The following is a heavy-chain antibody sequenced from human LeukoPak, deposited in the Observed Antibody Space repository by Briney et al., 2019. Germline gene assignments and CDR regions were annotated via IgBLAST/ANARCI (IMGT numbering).Heavy chain of an antibody. CDR1: GFTFSSYG. CDR3: AKEPTGSYYNLFDY. V-gene: IGHV3-30*02. Sequence: GGSLRLSCAASGFTFSSYGMHWVRQAPGKGLEWVAFIRYDGSNKYYADSVKGRFTISRDSSKNTLYLQMNSLRAEDTAVYYCAKEPTGSYYNLFDYWGQGTLVTVSS. D-gene: IGHD3-10*01. J-gene: IGHJ4*02. CDR2: IRYDGSNK.